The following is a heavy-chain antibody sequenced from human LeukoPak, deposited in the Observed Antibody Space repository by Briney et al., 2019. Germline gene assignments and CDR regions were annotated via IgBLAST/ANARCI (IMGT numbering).Heavy chain of an antibody. D-gene: IGHD3-22*01. CDR2: INPNSGGT. CDR1: GYTFTGYY. CDR3: ARDSGNYYDSSGYPRAGAFDI. Sequence: ASVKVSCKASGYTFTGYYMHWVRQAPGQGLEWMGWINPNSGGTNYAQKFQGRVTMTRDTSISTAYMELSRLRSDDTAVYYCARDSGNYYDSSGYPRAGAFDIWGQGTMVTVSS. V-gene: IGHV1-2*02. J-gene: IGHJ3*02.